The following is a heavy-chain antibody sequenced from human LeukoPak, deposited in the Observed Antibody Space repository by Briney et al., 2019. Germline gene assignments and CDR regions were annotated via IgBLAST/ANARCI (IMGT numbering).Heavy chain of an antibody. D-gene: IGHD2-21*01. J-gene: IGHJ6*03. CDR2: IVGDGSKT. V-gene: IGHV3-23*01. CDR1: GFSFNNCA. CDR3: AKQPYNFYYLDV. Sequence: GGSLRLSCAASGFSFNNCAMTWVRQAPGKGLEWVSTIVGDGSKTYYADSVKGRFTISSDNSRTLLFLHMHSLRAEDTAVYYCAKQPYNFYYLDVWGEGTTVTVSS.